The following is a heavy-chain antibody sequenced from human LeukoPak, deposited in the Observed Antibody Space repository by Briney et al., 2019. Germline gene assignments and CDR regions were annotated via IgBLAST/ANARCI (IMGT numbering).Heavy chain of an antibody. CDR1: GGSISSGSYY. Sequence: SQTLSLTCTVSGGSISSGSYYWSWIRQPAGKGLEWIGRIYTSGSTNYNPPLKSRVTISVDTSKNQFSLKLSSVTAADTAVYFCARVGDHGDYVYLDYWGQGSLVTVSS. D-gene: IGHD4-17*01. V-gene: IGHV4-61*02. J-gene: IGHJ4*02. CDR2: IYTSGST. CDR3: ARVGDHGDYVYLDY.